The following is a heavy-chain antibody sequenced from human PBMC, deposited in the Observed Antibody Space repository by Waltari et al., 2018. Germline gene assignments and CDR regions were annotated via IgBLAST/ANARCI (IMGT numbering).Heavy chain of an antibody. D-gene: IGHD4-4*01. J-gene: IGHJ4*02. CDR1: GFTFVRNY. V-gene: IGHV3-53*02. Sequence: EVQLVETGGGLIQPGGSLRLSFAAYGFTFVRNYLSRVRQAPGKGLEWVSVIYSGGSTYYADSVKGRFTISRDNSKNTLYLQMNSLRAEDTAVYYCARGSMSYTNYFDYWGQGTLVTVSS. CDR3: ARGSMSYTNYFDY. CDR2: IYSGGST.